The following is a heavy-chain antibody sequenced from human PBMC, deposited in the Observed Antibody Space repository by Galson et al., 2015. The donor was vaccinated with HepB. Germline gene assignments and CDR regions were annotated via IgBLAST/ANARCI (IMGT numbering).Heavy chain of an antibody. CDR2: IKQDGSEK. V-gene: IGHV3-7*03. D-gene: IGHD1-20*01. CDR3: ARGWDNWNYYYYGMDV. Sequence: SLRLSCAASGFTFSSYWMSWVRQAPGKGLEWVANIKQDGSEKYYVDSVKGRFTISRDNAKNSLYLQMNSLRAEDTAVYYRARGWDNWNYYYYGMDVWGQGTTVTVSS. J-gene: IGHJ6*02. CDR1: GFTFSSYW.